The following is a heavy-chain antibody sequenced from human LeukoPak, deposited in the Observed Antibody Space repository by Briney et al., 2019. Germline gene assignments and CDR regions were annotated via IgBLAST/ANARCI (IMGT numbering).Heavy chain of an antibody. CDR2: ISYDGSNK. D-gene: IGHD2-21*02. V-gene: IGHV3-30*01. Sequence: GRSLRLSCAASGFTFSSYAMHWVRQAPGKGLEWVAVISYDGSNKYYADSVKGRFTISRDNSKNTLYLQMNSLRAEDTAVYYCARDLVPYCGGDCYSNGFDYWGQETLVTVSS. J-gene: IGHJ4*02. CDR3: ARDLVPYCGGDCYSNGFDY. CDR1: GFTFSSYA.